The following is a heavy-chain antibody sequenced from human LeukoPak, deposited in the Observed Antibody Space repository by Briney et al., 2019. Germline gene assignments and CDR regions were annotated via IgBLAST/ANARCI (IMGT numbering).Heavy chain of an antibody. CDR2: IRRKPNGRTT. D-gene: IGHD1-14*01. V-gene: IGHV3-22*01. CDR3: RGGHHH. Sequence: VGALRLSCVASGFTFRSYYVSGGRQAPGKGREWEDVIRRKPNGRTTAYTTSVKGRFSTSRDDSKSITSLQLKSLKPEDSAGYYQRGGHHHRGQGNLLTVPS. CDR1: GFTFRSYY. J-gene: IGHJ4*02.